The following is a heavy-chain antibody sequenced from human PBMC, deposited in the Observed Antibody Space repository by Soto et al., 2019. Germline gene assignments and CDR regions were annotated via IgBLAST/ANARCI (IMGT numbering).Heavy chain of an antibody. CDR3: AGLYHYDSSGYYDN. D-gene: IGHD3-22*01. Sequence: ASVKVSCKASGNSFTTYYMHWVRQAPGQGLEWMGIINTSGGRTTYAQKFQGRVTMTRDTSTSTFHMELSSLTSEDTAVYYCAGLYHYDSSGYYDNWGQGTLVTVSS. CDR2: INTSGGRT. CDR1: GNSFTTYY. J-gene: IGHJ4*02. V-gene: IGHV1-46*01.